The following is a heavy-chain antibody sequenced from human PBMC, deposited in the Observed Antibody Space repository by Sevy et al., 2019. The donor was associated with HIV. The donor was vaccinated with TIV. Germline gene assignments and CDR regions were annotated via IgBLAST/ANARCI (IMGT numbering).Heavy chain of an antibody. CDR2: FNPEHGET. CDR1: GYTLTELS. CDR3: ATVDFLAGSGFYGMDV. J-gene: IGHJ6*02. Sequence: ASVKVSCKVSGYTLTELSMHWVRQAPGKGLEWMGGFNPEHGETIYAQKFQGRVTMTEDTSTDTAYMELSSLRSEDTAVYYCATVDFLAGSGFYGMDVWGQGTTVTVSS. D-gene: IGHD3-9*01. V-gene: IGHV1-24*01.